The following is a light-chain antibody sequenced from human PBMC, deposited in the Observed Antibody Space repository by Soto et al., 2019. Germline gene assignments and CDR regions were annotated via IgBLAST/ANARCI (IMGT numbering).Light chain of an antibody. J-gene: IGKJ1*01. CDR1: QSVFSS. V-gene: IGKV3-15*01. CDR2: GAA. CDR3: QQYHNWPT. Sequence: EIVMTQSPYTLSVSPGERATLSCRASQSVFSSLAWYQQKPGQAPRLLIYGAATRATGIPARFSGSGSGTEFTLTISSLQSEDFAVYYCQQYHNWPTFGQGTKVDIK.